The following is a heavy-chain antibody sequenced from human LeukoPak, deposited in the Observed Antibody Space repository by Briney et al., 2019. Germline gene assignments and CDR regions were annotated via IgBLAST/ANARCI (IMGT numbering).Heavy chain of an antibody. V-gene: IGHV4-59*01. J-gene: IGHJ3*02. CDR3: ARSLVLWFGESRSGFDI. Sequence: SETLSLTCTVSGGSICSYYWSWMRRPPGKGLEWIGYIYYSGRNNYNPSLKSRVTISLDTSKNQFSLKLSSVTAADTAVYYCARSLVLWFGESRSGFDIWGLGTMVTVSS. D-gene: IGHD3-10*01. CDR2: IYYSGRN. CDR1: GGSICSYY.